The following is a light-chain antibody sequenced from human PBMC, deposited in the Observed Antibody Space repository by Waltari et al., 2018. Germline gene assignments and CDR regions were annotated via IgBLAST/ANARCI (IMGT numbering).Light chain of an antibody. CDR1: QSISTY. CDR3: QQSYSSPYT. V-gene: IGKV1-39*01. J-gene: IGKJ2*01. CDR2: GVS. Sequence: DNQMTQSPSSLSASVGDRVTITCRARQSISTYLNWYQQKPGKPLQLLFFGVSNLQSGVPSRFSGSGAGTDFSLTITSLQPDDFATYYCQQSYSSPYTFGQGTKLEIK.